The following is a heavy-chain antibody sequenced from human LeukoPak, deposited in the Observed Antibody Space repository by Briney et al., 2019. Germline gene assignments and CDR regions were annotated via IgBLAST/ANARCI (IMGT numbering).Heavy chain of an antibody. CDR1: GGSVSSSNSY. Sequence: PSETLSLTCTVSGGSVSSSNSYWGRIRQPPGKGLEWIGNIYYSGSTYCNPSLKSRVTMSVDTSKNQFSLKLSSVTAADTAVYYCASADYYNYGMDVWGQGTTVTVSS. CDR2: IYYSGST. V-gene: IGHV4-39*07. J-gene: IGHJ6*02. CDR3: ASADYYNYGMDV.